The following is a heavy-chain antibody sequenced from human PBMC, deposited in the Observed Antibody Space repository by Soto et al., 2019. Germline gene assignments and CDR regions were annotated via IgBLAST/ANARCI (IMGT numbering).Heavy chain of an antibody. CDR2: IYYSGST. CDR1: GGSISSGGYY. V-gene: IGHV4-31*03. J-gene: IGHJ1*01. D-gene: IGHD3-9*01. CDR3: ASCLSRDDILTGG. Sequence: QVQLQESGPGLVRPSQTLSLSCTVSGGSISSGGYYWSWIRQHPGKGLEWIGYIYYSGSTYYNPSLESRVTISVDASKNHFSLKLSSVTAADTAVYYCASCLSRDDILTGGWGQGTLVTVSS.